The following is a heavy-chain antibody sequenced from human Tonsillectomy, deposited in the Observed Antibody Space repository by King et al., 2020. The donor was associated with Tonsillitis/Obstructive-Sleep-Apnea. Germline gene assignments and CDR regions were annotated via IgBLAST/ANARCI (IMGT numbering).Heavy chain of an antibody. D-gene: IGHD2-2*01. J-gene: IGHJ4*02. CDR1: GFTFSSYG. CDR3: ARGDCSSTSGYHAHY. Sequence: HVQLVESGGGVVQPGRSLRLSCAASGFTFSSYGMHWVRQAPGKGLEWVAVIWYVGSNKYYADSVKGRFTIYRDNSRNTLYLQMNSLRAEDTAVYYCARGDCSSTSGYHAHYWGQGTLVTVSS. V-gene: IGHV3-33*01. CDR2: IWYVGSNK.